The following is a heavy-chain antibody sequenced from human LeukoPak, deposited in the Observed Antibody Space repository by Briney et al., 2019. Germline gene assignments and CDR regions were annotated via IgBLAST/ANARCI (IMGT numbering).Heavy chain of an antibody. CDR3: ARGARHPSVLYVYYYYYMDV. D-gene: IGHD2-2*02. J-gene: IGHJ6*03. V-gene: IGHV1-18*01. Sequence: ASVKVSCKASGYTFTSYGISWVRQAPGQGLEWMGWISAYNGNTNYAQKLQGRVTMTTDTSTSTAYMELRSLRSDDTAVYYCARGARHPSVLYVYYYYYMDVWGKGTTVTVSS. CDR2: ISAYNGNT. CDR1: GYTFTSYG.